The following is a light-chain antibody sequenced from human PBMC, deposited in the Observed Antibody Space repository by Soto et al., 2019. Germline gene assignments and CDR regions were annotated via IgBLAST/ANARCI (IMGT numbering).Light chain of an antibody. CDR1: QSVSGN. J-gene: IGKJ3*01. CDR2: GAS. Sequence: EIVMTQSPATLSVSPGERATLSCRASQSVSGNLAWYQQKPGQAPRLLIYGASTRATGIPARFSGSGSGTEFTLSISSLQSEDFAVYYCQQYNNWPPFTFGPGTKVDIE. CDR3: QQYNNWPPFT. V-gene: IGKV3-15*01.